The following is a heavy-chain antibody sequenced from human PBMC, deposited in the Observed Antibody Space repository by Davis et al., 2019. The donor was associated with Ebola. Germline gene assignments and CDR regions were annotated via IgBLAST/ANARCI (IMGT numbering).Heavy chain of an antibody. D-gene: IGHD6-19*01. CDR3: AKIRDSSGWYSWYFDY. Sequence: PGGSLRLSCAASGFTFSSYAMSWVRQAPGKGLEWVSAISGSGGSTYYADSVKGRFTISRDNSKNTLYLQMNSLRAEDTAVYYCAKIRDSSGWYSWYFDYWGQGTLVTVSS. CDR2: ISGSGGST. J-gene: IGHJ4*02. V-gene: IGHV3-23*01. CDR1: GFTFSSYA.